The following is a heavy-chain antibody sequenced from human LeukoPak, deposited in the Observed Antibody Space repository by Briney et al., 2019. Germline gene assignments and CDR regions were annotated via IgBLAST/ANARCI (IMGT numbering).Heavy chain of an antibody. CDR2: LYYSGTT. Sequence: PSETLSLTCTVSGDSISSSGYYWGWIRQSPGKGLEWIGSLYYSGTTYYNPSLKSRVTISADTSKSQFSLKVSSVTAADTAVYYCARRPEALHAFDIWAQGTTVTVSS. CDR1: GDSISSSGYY. V-gene: IGHV4-39*01. CDR3: ARRPEALHAFDI. J-gene: IGHJ3*02.